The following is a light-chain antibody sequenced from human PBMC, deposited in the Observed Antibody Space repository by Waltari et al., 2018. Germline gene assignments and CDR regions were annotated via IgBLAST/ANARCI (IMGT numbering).Light chain of an antibody. J-gene: IGLJ1*01. Sequence: SALTQPRPVSGSPGQSVTISCTGPSTDVAGYNYGSWYQQLPGKAPKVMLSDVSKRPSGVPDRFSGSKSGNTASLTISGLQAEDEADYYCSSYAGSYAYVFGTGTKVTVL. CDR1: STDVAGYNY. V-gene: IGLV2-11*01. CDR3: SSYAGSYAYV. CDR2: DVS.